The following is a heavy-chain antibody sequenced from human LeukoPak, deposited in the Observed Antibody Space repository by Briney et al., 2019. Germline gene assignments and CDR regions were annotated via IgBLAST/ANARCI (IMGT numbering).Heavy chain of an antibody. V-gene: IGHV4-61*01. CDR1: GGSVSSGSYY. CDR3: ARYYYDSSAYAIDY. Sequence: PSETLSLTCIVSGGSVSSGSYYWSWIRQPPGKGLGWIGYIYYSGSTNYNPSLKSRVTMSVDTSKNQFSLKLSSVTAADTAVYYCARYYYDSSAYAIDYWGQGTLVTVSS. CDR2: IYYSGST. J-gene: IGHJ4*02. D-gene: IGHD3-22*01.